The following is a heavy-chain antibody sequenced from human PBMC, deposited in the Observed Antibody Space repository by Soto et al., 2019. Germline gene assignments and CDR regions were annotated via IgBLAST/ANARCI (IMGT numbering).Heavy chain of an antibody. V-gene: IGHV3-64D*06. CDR2: ISSNGGST. CDR1: GFTFSSYA. D-gene: IGHD3-10*01. CDR3: ATERPGRDGSGSYYNYYYGMDV. Sequence: GGSLRLSCSASGFTFSSYAMHWVRQAPGKGLEYVSAISSNGGSTYYADSVKGRFTISRDNSKNTLYLQMSSLRAEDTAVYYCATERPGRDGSGSYYNYYYGMDVWGQGTTVTVSS. J-gene: IGHJ6*02.